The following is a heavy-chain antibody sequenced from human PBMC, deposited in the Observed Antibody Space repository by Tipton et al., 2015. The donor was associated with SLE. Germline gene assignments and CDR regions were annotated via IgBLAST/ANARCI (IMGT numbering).Heavy chain of an antibody. CDR1: GGSISSYY. J-gene: IGHJ4*02. CDR3: AREGIAAAGL. D-gene: IGHD6-13*01. CDR2: INHSGDT. V-gene: IGHV4-34*01. Sequence: TLSLTCTVSGGSISSYYWNWIRQPPGKGLEWIGEINHSGDTNYNPSLKSRVTISLDASKNQFSLKLNSVTAADTAVYFCAREGIAAAGLWGQGTLVTVSS.